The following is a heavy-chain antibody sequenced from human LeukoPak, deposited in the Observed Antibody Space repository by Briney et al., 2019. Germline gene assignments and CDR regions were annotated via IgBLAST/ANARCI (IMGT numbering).Heavy chain of an antibody. CDR2: ISSSGSTI. V-gene: IGHV3-48*03. CDR3: ARVRLLLDY. J-gene: IGHJ4*02. D-gene: IGHD6-25*01. Sequence: PGGSLRLSCAASGFTFSSYEMNWVRQAPGKGLEWVSYISSSGSTIYYADSVKGRFTISRDNAKNSLYLQMNSLRAEDTAVYYCARVRLLLDYWGQGTLVTVSS. CDR1: GFTFSSYE.